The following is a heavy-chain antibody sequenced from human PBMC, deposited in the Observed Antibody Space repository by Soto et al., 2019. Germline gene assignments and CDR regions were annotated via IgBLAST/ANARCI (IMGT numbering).Heavy chain of an antibody. V-gene: IGHV4-30-4*01. CDR2: IYYSGST. CDR1: GGSISSGDYY. CDR3: AREATTDTFDY. D-gene: IGHD4-4*01. Sequence: PSETLSLTCTVSGGSISSGDYYWSWIRQPPGKGLEWIGYIYYSGSTYYNPSLKSRVTISVDTSKNQFSLKLSSVTAADTAVYYCAREATTDTFDYWGQGTLVTVSS. J-gene: IGHJ4*02.